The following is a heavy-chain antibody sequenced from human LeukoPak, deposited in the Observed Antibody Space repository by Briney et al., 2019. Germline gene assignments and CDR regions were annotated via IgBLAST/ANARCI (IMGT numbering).Heavy chain of an antibody. J-gene: IGHJ4*02. D-gene: IGHD6-19*01. Sequence: GGSLRLSCAASGFTFSNAWMSWVCQAPGKGLEWVCRIKIKTDGGTTDYAAPVRGRFTTSRDDSKNSLYLQRNCLKTVDTAVYYCTTSRSGLYYFDYWGQGTLVTVSS. CDR3: TTSRSGLYYFDY. CDR2: IKIKTDGGTT. CDR1: GFTFSNAW. V-gene: IGHV3-15*01.